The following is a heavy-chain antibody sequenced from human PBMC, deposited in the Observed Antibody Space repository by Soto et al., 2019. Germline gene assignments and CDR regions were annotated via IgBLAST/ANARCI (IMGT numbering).Heavy chain of an antibody. CDR2: IYSGGST. CDR3: ARGLVFNDFWSGYPDYYMDV. D-gene: IGHD3-3*01. V-gene: IGHV3-53*04. Sequence: PGGSLRLSCAASGFTVSSNYMSWVRQAPGKGLEWVSVIYSGGSTYYADSVKGRFTISRHNSKNTLYLQMNSLRAEDTAVYYCARGLVFNDFWSGYPDYYMDVWGKGTTVPVSS. CDR1: GFTVSSNY. J-gene: IGHJ6*03.